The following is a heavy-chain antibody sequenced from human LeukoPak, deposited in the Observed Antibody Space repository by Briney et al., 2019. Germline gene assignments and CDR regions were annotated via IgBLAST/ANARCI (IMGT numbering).Heavy chain of an antibody. D-gene: IGHD6-19*01. CDR3: ARGASVVAGSDNAFDI. CDR1: GFTFSSYS. V-gene: IGHV3-21*01. Sequence: GGSLRLSCAASGFTFSSYSMNWVRQAPGKGLEWVSSISSSSIYIYYADSVKGRFTISRDNAKKSVHLQMDSLRAEDTAVYYCARGASVVAGSDNAFDIWGQGTMVTVSS. J-gene: IGHJ3*02. CDR2: ISSSSIYI.